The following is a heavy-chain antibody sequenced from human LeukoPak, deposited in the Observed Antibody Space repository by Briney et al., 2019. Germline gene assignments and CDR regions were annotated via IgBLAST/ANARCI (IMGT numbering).Heavy chain of an antibody. Sequence: GGSLRLSCAASGFTFSNYNMNWVRQALGKGLEWVSSISSSSSYIYYADSVKGRFTISRDNAKNSLYLQMDSLRAEDTAVYYCARDQTCDYWGQGTLVTVSS. CDR2: ISSSSSYI. J-gene: IGHJ4*02. CDR3: ARDQTCDY. V-gene: IGHV3-21*01. CDR1: GFTFSNYN.